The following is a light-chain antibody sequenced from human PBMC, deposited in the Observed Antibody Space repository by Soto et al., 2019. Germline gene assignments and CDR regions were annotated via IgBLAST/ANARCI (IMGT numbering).Light chain of an antibody. CDR3: CSHAGSYTSV. V-gene: IGLV2-11*01. J-gene: IGLJ3*02. CDR1: SSDVGGYNY. Sequence: QSVLTQPRSVSGSPGQSVTISCTGTSSDVGGYNYVSWYQQHPGKAPKLMIYDVSKRPSGVPDRFSGSKSGNTASLTISGLQAEDEADYYCCSHAGSYTSVFGGGTKLTVL. CDR2: DVS.